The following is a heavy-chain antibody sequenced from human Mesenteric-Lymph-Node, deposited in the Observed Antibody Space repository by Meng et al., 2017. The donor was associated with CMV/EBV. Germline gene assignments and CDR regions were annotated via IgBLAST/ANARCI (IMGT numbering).Heavy chain of an antibody. D-gene: IGHD2-2*02. V-gene: IGHV4-30-4*08. J-gene: IGHJ6*02. CDR3: ASTSCRSLTSCYMGYYYYGMDV. CDR1: GGSISSGDYY. Sequence: SETLSLTCTVSGGSISSGDYYWSWIRQPPGKGLEWIGYIYYSGSTYYNPSLKSRVTISVDTSKNQFPLKLSSVTAADTAVYYCASTSCRSLTSCYMGYYYYGMDVWGQGTTVTVSS. CDR2: IYYSGST.